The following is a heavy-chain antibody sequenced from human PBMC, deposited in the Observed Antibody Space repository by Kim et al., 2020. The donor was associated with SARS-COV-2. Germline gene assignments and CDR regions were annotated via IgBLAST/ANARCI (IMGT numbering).Heavy chain of an antibody. J-gene: IGHJ4*02. CDR1: GFTFRSYA. CDR3: VKEINPAPGTNYFDF. CDR2: ISSSGRTT. Sequence: GGSLRLSCSASGFTFRSYAMYWVRQAPGKGLEYVCSISSSGRTTDYTDSLKGRFTVSRDNSKNTLYLQLSSLRPGDTAVYYCVKEINPAPGTNYFDFWGRGTVVTVSS. D-gene: IGHD6-13*01. V-gene: IGHV3-64D*09.